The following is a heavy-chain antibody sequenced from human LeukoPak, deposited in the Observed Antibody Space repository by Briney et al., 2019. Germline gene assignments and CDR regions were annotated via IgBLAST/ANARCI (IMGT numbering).Heavy chain of an antibody. CDR3: AKDVVKVAGTNSFDY. CDR1: GFTFDDYA. CDR2: ISWNSGSI. D-gene: IGHD6-19*01. Sequence: GGSLRLSCAASGFTFDDYAMHWVRQAPGKGLEWVSGISWNSGSIGYADSVKGRFTISRDNAKNSLYLQMNSLRAEDTALYYCAKDVVKVAGTNSFDYWGQGTLVTVSS. V-gene: IGHV3-9*01. J-gene: IGHJ4*02.